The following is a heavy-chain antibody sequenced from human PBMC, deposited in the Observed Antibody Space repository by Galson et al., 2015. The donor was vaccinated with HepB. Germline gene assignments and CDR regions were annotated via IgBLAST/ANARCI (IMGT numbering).Heavy chain of an antibody. D-gene: IGHD1-7*01. Sequence: SLRLSCAASGFTFGDYAMHWVRQAPGKGLEWVSGISWNSGSIGYADSVKGRFTISRDNAKNSLYLQMNSLRAEDTALYYCAKGARANWSYSAKFDPWGQGTLVTVSS. V-gene: IGHV3-9*01. J-gene: IGHJ5*02. CDR1: GFTFGDYA. CDR3: AKGARANWSYSAKFDP. CDR2: ISWNSGSI.